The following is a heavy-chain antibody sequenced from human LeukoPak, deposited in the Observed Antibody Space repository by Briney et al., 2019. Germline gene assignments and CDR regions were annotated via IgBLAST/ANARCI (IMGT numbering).Heavy chain of an antibody. V-gene: IGHV1-46*01. J-gene: IGHJ4*02. Sequence: ASVKVSCKASGYTFTSNYIHWVRQAPGQGLEWMGMIYPRDGSTSYAQKFQGRVTVTRDTSTSTAHMELSGLRSEDTAVYYCARDQEGFDYWDQGTLVTVSS. CDR1: GYTFTSNY. CDR2: IYPRDGST. CDR3: ARDQEGFDY.